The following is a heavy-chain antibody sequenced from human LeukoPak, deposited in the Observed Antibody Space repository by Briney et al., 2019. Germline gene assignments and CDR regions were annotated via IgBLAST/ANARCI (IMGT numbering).Heavy chain of an antibody. V-gene: IGHV3-23*01. Sequence: GGSLRLSCAASGFTFSSYAMSWVRQAPGKGLEWVSAISGSGGSIYYADSVKGRFTISRDNSKNTLYLQMNSLRAEDTAVYYCAKDHLYDSSGNFDYWGQGTLVTVSS. D-gene: IGHD3-22*01. CDR3: AKDHLYDSSGNFDY. J-gene: IGHJ4*02. CDR2: ISGSGGSI. CDR1: GFTFSSYA.